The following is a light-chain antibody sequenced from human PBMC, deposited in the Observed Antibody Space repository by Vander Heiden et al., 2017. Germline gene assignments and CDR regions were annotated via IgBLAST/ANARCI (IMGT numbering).Light chain of an antibody. J-gene: IGKJ3*01. CDR3: RQYLSYPFT. V-gene: IGKV1-5*03. Sequence: DIQMTQSPSTLSASVGDRVTITCRASQTINSNLGWYQKKPGKAPKVLIYKTSTLESGVPSRCSGSASGTEFTLTISSLQPDDFATYYCRQYLSYPFTFGHGTKVDMK. CDR1: QTINSN. CDR2: KTS.